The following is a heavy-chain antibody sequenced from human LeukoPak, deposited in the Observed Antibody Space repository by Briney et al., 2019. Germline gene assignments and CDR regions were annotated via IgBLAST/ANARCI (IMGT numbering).Heavy chain of an antibody. J-gene: IGHJ4*02. D-gene: IGHD3-22*01. CDR2: IRYDGSNK. V-gene: IGHV3-30*02. Sequence: GGSLRLSCAASGFTFSSYGMHWVRQAPGKGLEWVAFIRYDGSNKYYADSVKGRFTISRDNSKNTLYPQMNSLRAEGTAVYYCARDPYWDVAMIVVVSGFDYWGQGTLVTVSS. CDR3: ARDPYWDVAMIVVVSGFDY. CDR1: GFTFSSYG.